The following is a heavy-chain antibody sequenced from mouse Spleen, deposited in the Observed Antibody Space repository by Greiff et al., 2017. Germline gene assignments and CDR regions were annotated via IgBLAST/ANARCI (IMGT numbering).Heavy chain of an antibody. J-gene: IGHJ4*01. Sequence: QVQLQQPGAELVKPGASVKMSCKASGYTFTSYWITWVKQRPGQGLEWIGDIYPGSGSTNYNEKFKSKATLTVDTSSSTAYMQLSSLTSEDSAVYYCARSYGNYEGAMDYWGQGTSVTVSS. V-gene: IGHV1-55*01. CDR1: GYTFTSYW. D-gene: IGHD2-1*01. CDR3: ARSYGNYEGAMDY. CDR2: IYPGSGST.